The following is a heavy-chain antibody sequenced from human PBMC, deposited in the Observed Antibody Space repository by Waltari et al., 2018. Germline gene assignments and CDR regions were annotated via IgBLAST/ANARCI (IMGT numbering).Heavy chain of an antibody. CDR1: GYSISSGYY. CDR2: IYHSGST. D-gene: IGHD3-3*01. CDR3: ARRAYNLGFFDY. V-gene: IGHV4-38-2*01. J-gene: IGHJ4*02. Sequence: QVQLQESGPGLVKPSETLSLTCAVSGYSISSGYYWGWIRQPPGKGLEWIGSIYHSGSTSYNPSLKSRVTISVDTSKNQFSLKLSSVTAADTAVYYCARRAYNLGFFDYWGQGTLVTVSS.